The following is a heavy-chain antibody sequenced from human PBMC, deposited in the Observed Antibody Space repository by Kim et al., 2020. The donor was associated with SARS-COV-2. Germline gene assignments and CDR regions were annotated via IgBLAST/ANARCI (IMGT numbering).Heavy chain of an antibody. Sequence: SGSADYNPSLASRVTVSVNTSKNHFSLKMNSVPAADTAVYYCATMQPFPSWGQGTLVTVSS. CDR2: SGSA. D-gene: IGHD6-13*01. J-gene: IGHJ4*02. V-gene: IGHV4-4*09. CDR3: ATMQPFPS.